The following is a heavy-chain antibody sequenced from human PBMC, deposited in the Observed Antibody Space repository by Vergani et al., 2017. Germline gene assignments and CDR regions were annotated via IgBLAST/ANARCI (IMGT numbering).Heavy chain of an antibody. CDR3: ASWDGYHDAFDI. CDR2: ISGSGGST. V-gene: IGHV3-23*01. J-gene: IGHJ3*02. CDR1: GFTFSSYA. Sequence: EVQLLESGGGLVQPGGSLRLSCAASGFTFSSYAMSWVRQAPGKGLEWVSAISGSGGSTYYADSVKGRFTISRDNSKNTLYLQMNSLRAEDTAVYYCASWDGYHDAFDIWGQGTMVTVSS. D-gene: IGHD5-24*01.